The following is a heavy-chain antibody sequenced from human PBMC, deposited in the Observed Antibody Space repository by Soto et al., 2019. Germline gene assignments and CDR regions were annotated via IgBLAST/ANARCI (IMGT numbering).Heavy chain of an antibody. CDR3: STTQYSTNTICLYSMDV. V-gene: IGHV1-69*02. Sequence: SWMRKENGQGLEWMGRIIPILGIANYAQKFQGRVTITADKSTSTAYMELSSLRSEDTAVYYFSTTQYSTNTICLYSMDVWGQGATVTV. D-gene: IGHD2-2*01. J-gene: IGHJ6*01. CDR2: IIPILGIA.